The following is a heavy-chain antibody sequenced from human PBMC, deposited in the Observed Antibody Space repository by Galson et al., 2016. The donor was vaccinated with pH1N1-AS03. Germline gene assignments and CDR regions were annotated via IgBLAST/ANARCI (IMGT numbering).Heavy chain of an antibody. CDR1: HYSVDSNQY. Sequence: LTCTVSHYSVDSNQYWGWIRQPPGKGLEWIGFTYYTGTASYSPSFKSRGTISIDTSKNQFSLKLTSVTAADTAVYYCARRIIVFEGFDFWGQGALVTVSS. CDR2: TYYTGTA. V-gene: IGHV4-59*02. J-gene: IGHJ4*02. D-gene: IGHD2-15*01. CDR3: ARRIIVFEGFDF.